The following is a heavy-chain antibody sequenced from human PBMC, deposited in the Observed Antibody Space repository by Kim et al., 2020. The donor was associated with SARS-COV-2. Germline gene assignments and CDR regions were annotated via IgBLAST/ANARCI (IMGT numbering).Heavy chain of an antibody. Sequence: GESLKISCKGSGYSFTSYWIGWVRQMPGKGLEWMGIIYPGDSDTRYSPSFQGQVTISADKSISTAYLQWSSLKASDTAMYYCARHTSYCSGGSCYYFDYWGQGTLVTVSS. D-gene: IGHD2-15*01. J-gene: IGHJ4*02. V-gene: IGHV5-51*01. CDR1: GYSFTSYW. CDR2: IYPGDSDT. CDR3: ARHTSYCSGGSCYYFDY.